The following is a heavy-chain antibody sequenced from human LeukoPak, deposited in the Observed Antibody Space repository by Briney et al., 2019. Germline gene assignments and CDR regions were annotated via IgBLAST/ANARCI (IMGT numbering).Heavy chain of an antibody. J-gene: IGHJ4*02. CDR3: ATHPLLDY. CDR2: IYYSGST. CDR1: GDSIRRDNYY. D-gene: IGHD3-16*02. Sequence: SETLSLTCTVSGDSIRRDNYYWGWIRQPPGKELEWIGSIYYSGSTYYNPSLKSRVSISVDPSKSQFSLKLTSVTAADTAVYYCATHPLLDYWGQGSLVTVSS. V-gene: IGHV4-39*01.